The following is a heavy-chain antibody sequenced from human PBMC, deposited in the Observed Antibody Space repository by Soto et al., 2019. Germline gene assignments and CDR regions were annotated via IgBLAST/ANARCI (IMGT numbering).Heavy chain of an antibody. V-gene: IGHV4-30-4*01. CDR1: GGSISSGDYY. CDR2: IYYSGST. CDR3: ARDGACMIVAIADAFDI. J-gene: IGHJ3*02. Sequence: QVQLQESGPGLVKPSQTLSLTCTVSGGSISSGDYYWSWIRQPPGKGLEWIGYIYYSGSTYYNPCIKSRVTISVDTSKNQFSLKLSSVTAADTAVYYCARDGACMIVAIADAFDIWGQGTMVTVSS. D-gene: IGHD3-22*01.